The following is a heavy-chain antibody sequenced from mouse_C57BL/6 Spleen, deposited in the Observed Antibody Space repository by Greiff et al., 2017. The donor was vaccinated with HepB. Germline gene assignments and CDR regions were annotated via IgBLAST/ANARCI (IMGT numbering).Heavy chain of an antibody. CDR1: GFNIKDDY. Sequence: VQLQQSGAELVRPGASVKLSCTASGFNIKDDYMHWVKQRPEQGLEWIGWIDPENGDTEYASKFQGKATITADTSSNTAYLQLSSLTSEDTAVYYCTTWLPLAYWGQGTLVTVSA. V-gene: IGHV14-4*01. D-gene: IGHD2-2*01. CDR2: IDPENGDT. CDR3: TTWLPLAY. J-gene: IGHJ3*01.